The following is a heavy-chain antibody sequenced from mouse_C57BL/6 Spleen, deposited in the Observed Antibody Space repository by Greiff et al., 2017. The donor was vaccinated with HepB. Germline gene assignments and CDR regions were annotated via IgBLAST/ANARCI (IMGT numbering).Heavy chain of an antibody. V-gene: IGHV1-82*01. CDR3: AREDPIYYDYDGFAY. J-gene: IGHJ3*01. D-gene: IGHD2-4*01. CDR1: GYAFSSSW. CDR2: IYPGDGDT. Sequence: VKLQESGPELVKPGASVKISCKASGYAFSSSWMNWVKQRPGKGLEWIGRIYPGDGDTNYNGKFKGKATLTADKSSSTAYMQLSSLTSEDSAVYFCAREDPIYYDYDGFAYWGQGTLVTVSA.